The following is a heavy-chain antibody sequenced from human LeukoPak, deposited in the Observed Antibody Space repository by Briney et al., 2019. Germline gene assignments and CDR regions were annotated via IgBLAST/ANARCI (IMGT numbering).Heavy chain of an antibody. D-gene: IGHD2-15*01. CDR1: GYSFTSYL. CDR3: ARHGRIEGGDAFDI. J-gene: IGHJ3*02. V-gene: IGHV5-51*01. CDR2: IYPGDSDT. Sequence: PGESLKISCKGSGYSFTSYLIGWVRQLPGEGLEWMGIIYPGDSDTRYSPSFQGQVTISADQSISTAYLQWSSLKASDTAMYYCARHGRIEGGDAFDIWGQGTMVTVSS.